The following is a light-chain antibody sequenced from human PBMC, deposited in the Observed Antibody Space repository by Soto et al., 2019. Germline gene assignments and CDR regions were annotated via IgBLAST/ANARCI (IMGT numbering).Light chain of an antibody. CDR1: QGISAY. CDR3: QKYNSAPHT. J-gene: IGKJ2*01. V-gene: IGKV1-27*01. CDR2: AAS. Sequence: DIQRTQSPSSLSASVGDRVSITCRASQGISAYLTWYEQKPGKVPKLLIYAASTLQSGVPSRFSGSGSGTDFTLTISSLQHEDVATYYCQKYNSAPHTFGQGTKLEIK.